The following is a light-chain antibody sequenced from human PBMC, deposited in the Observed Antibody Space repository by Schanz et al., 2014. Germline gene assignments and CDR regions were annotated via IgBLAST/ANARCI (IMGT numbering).Light chain of an antibody. CDR3: CSYAGSSTWV. V-gene: IGLV2-11*01. CDR2: GVS. J-gene: IGLJ3*02. Sequence: QSALTQPRSVSGSPGQSVTISCTGTSSDVGAYDYVSWYQQHPGKAPKLMIYGVSHRPSGVSNRFSGSKSGNTASLTISGLQAEDEADYYCCSYAGSSTWVFGGGTKVTVL. CDR1: SSDVGAYDY.